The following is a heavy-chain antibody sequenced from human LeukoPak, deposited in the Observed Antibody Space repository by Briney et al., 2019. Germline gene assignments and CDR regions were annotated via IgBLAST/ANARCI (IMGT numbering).Heavy chain of an antibody. CDR2: IDPSDSYT. V-gene: IGHV5-10-1*01. D-gene: IGHD2-2*01. Sequence: GESLLISCKGSGYSFTSYWISWVRQLPGKGLEWMGRIDPSDSYTNYSPSFQGHVTISADKSISTAYLQWSSLKASDTAMYYCARQEYGENDYWGQGTLVTVSS. J-gene: IGHJ4*02. CDR1: GYSFTSYW. CDR3: ARQEYGENDY.